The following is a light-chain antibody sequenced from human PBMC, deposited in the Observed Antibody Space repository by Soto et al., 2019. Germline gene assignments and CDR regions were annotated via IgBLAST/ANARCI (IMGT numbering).Light chain of an antibody. V-gene: IGKV4-1*01. CDR3: QQYDSTPPT. Sequence: DIVMTQSPDSLAVSLGERATINCKSSQSVLYSSNNNNYLAWYQQKPGQPPKLLIYWASTRESGVPDRFSGSGYGTDFTLTISSLQAEDVAVYYCQQYDSTPPTFGQGTKLEIK. J-gene: IGKJ2*01. CDR2: WAS. CDR1: QSVLYSSNNNNY.